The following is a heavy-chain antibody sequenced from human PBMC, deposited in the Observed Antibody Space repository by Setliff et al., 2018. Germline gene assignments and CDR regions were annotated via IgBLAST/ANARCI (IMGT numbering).Heavy chain of an antibody. CDR3: ARSRTIAVKGGVFAV. V-gene: IGHV4-31*03. J-gene: IGHJ2*01. Sequence: SETLSLTCTVSGGSINSSTYNSRSYYWSWIRQYPGKGLEGIGYIYYSGSTYYNPSLKRRVTISLDTSENQFSLELTSVTAADTAVYYCARSRTIAVKGGVFAVWGRGTLVTVSS. CDR2: IYYSGST. CDR1: GGSINSSTYNSRSYY. D-gene: IGHD6-19*01.